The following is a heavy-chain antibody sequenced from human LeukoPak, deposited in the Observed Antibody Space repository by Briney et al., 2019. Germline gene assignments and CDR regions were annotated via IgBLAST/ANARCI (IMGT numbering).Heavy chain of an antibody. CDR1: GGTFSSYA. Sequence: GGSVKVSCKASGGTFSSYAISWVRQAPGQGLQWMGGIIPIFGTANYAQKFQGRVTITTDESTSTAYMELSSLRSEDTAVYYCARDKGYCSGGSCYWFDYWGQGTLVTVSS. V-gene: IGHV1-69*05. CDR2: IIPIFGTA. CDR3: ARDKGYCSGGSCYWFDY. J-gene: IGHJ4*02. D-gene: IGHD2-15*01.